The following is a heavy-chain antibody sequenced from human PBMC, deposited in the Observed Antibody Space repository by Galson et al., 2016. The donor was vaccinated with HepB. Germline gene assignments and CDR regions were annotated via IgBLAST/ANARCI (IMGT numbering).Heavy chain of an antibody. J-gene: IGHJ5*02. Sequence: SVKVSCKASGYTFTNYGIAWVRQAPGQGLEWMGWISTYNGDTKFAQRFQGRVTMTTDTSTKTAYMELRSLRSDDTAMYYCARDAGVDSFTGEDWFGPGGLGTLVTVST. CDR3: ARDAGVDSFTGEDWFGP. CDR1: GYTFTNYG. D-gene: IGHD1-26*01. V-gene: IGHV1-18*01. CDR2: ISTYNGDT.